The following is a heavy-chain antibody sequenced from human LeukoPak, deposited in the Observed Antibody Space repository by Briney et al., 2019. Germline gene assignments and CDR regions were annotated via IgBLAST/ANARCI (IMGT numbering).Heavy chain of an antibody. D-gene: IGHD3-9*01. CDR1: GGSINNNKW. Sequence: SETLSLTCAVSGGSINNNKWWNWVRQPPGKGLEWIGEIHPSGSTRYNPSLKSRLSISIDKSNDQVSLKLSSVTAADTAVYYCATYHDISSGYTFDSWGQGTLVTVSS. J-gene: IGHJ4*02. V-gene: IGHV4-4*02. CDR3: ATYHDISSGYTFDS. CDR2: IHPSGST.